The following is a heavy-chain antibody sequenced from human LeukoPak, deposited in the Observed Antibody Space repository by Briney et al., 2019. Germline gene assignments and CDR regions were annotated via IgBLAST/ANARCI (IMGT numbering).Heavy chain of an antibody. CDR2: IKQDGSEK. Sequence: GGSLRLSCAASGFTFSSFWMSWVRQAPGKGLEWVANIKQDGSEKYYVDSVKGRFTISRDNAKNPLYLQMNSLRAEDTAVYYCARDGIAVAGPYFDYWGQGTLVTVSS. D-gene: IGHD6-19*01. J-gene: IGHJ4*02. CDR3: ARDGIAVAGPYFDY. CDR1: GFTFSSFW. V-gene: IGHV3-7*03.